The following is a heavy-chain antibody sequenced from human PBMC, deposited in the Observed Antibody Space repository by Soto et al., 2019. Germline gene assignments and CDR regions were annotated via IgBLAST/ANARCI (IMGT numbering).Heavy chain of an antibody. CDR3: ARHKGRLDYYYHGMGV. J-gene: IGHJ6*02. CDR2: IYPGDSAT. CDR1: GGSFTSYG. Sequence: ESLKVRWRVSGGSFTSYGGGWVRQMPAKGLEWMGIIYPGDSATRYSPSFQGQVTISADKSISTAYLQWSSLKASDTAMYYCARHKGRLDYYYHGMGVWGQGTTVTLSS. D-gene: IGHD6-25*01. V-gene: IGHV5-51*01.